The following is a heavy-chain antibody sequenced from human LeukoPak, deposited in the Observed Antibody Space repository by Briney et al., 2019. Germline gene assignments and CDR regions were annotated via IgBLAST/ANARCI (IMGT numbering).Heavy chain of an antibody. J-gene: IGHJ4*02. CDR1: GFVFSNYD. Sequence: GGSLRLSCAASGFVFSNYDMHWVRQAPGKGLEWVAIIWLDGSAAYYGDSVKGRFTVSRDNSNNTLYLQMNSLRVEDTAVYYCARDLNREDFDYWGQGTLVAVSS. CDR3: ARDLNREDFDY. CDR2: IWLDGSAA. D-gene: IGHD1-14*01. V-gene: IGHV3-33*01.